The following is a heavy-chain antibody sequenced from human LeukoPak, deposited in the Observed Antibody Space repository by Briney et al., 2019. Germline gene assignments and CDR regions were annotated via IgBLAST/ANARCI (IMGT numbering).Heavy chain of an antibody. CDR3: ARAYTAMATD. V-gene: IGHV4-31*03. CDR2: IYYSGST. CDR1: GGSISSGGYY. J-gene: IGHJ4*02. D-gene: IGHD5-18*01. Sequence: SQTLSLTCTVSGGSISSGGYYWRWIRQHPGKGLEWIGYIYYSGSTYYNPSVKSRVTISVNTSKNQFSLKLSSVTAADTAVYYCARAYTAMATDWGQGTLVTVSS.